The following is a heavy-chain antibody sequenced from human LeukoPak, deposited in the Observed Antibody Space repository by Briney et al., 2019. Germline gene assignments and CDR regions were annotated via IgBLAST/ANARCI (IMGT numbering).Heavy chain of an antibody. CDR3: ARGLIARGSYYPAFDI. D-gene: IGHD1-26*01. V-gene: IGHV1-8*03. CDR1: GYTFTSYD. J-gene: IGHJ3*02. Sequence: ASVKVSCKASGYTFTSYDINWVRQATGQGLEWMGWMNPNSGNTGYAQKFQGRVTITRNTSISTAYMELSSLRSEDTAVYYCARGLIARGSYYPAFDIWGQGTMVTVSS. CDR2: MNPNSGNT.